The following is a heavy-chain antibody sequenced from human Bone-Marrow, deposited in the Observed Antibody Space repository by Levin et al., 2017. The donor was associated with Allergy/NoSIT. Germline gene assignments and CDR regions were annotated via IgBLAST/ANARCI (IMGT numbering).Heavy chain of an antibody. V-gene: IGHV1-46*01. CDR3: ARTQLLLGYYGMDV. J-gene: IGHJ6*02. CDR2: INPSGGST. Sequence: GESLKISCKASGYTFTSYYMHWVRQAPGQGLEWMGIINPSGGSTSYAQKFQGRVTMTRDTSTSTVYMELSSLRSEDTAVYYCARTQLLLGYYGMDVWGQGTTVTVSS. D-gene: IGHD2-2*01. CDR1: GYTFTSYY.